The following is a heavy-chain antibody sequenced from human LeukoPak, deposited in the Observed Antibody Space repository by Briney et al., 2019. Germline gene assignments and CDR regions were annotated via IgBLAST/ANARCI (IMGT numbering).Heavy chain of an antibody. CDR3: ARDQRFGVVGTDY. Sequence: ASVKVSCTASGYTFTTYYMHWVRQAPGQGLEWMGIINPSGGSTSYAQKFQGRVTMTRDMSTSTVYMELSSLRSEDTAVYYCARDQRFGVVGTDYWGQGTLVTVSS. CDR1: GYTFTTYY. D-gene: IGHD3-3*01. CDR2: INPSGGST. J-gene: IGHJ4*02. V-gene: IGHV1-46*01.